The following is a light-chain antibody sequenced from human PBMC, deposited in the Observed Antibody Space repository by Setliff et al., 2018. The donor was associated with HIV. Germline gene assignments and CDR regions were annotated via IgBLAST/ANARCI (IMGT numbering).Light chain of an antibody. CDR1: SSNVGSNT. CDR2: SNN. V-gene: IGLV1-44*01. J-gene: IGLJ1*01. CDR3: AAWDDSLNAYV. Sequence: QSVLTQPPSASGTPGQRVTIPCSGSSSNVGSNTVNWYQQFPGTAPKLLIYSNNQRPSGVPDRFSGSKSGTSASLAISGLQSEDEADYNCAAWDDSLNAYVFGSGTKVTVL.